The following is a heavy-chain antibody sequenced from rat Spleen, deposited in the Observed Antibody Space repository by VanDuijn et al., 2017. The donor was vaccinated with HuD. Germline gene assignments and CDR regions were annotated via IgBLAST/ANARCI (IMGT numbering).Heavy chain of an antibody. CDR3: ARREECFDY. J-gene: IGHJ2*01. CDR1: GFTFSNHD. CDR2: ISPSGDST. V-gene: IGHV5-25*01. Sequence: EVQLVESGGGLLQPGRSLKLSCAASGFTFSNHDMAWVRQAPTKGLEWLASISPSGDSTYYRDSVKGRLTVSRDDAERILYLQMDSLRSEDTATYYCARREECFDYWGQGVMVTVSS.